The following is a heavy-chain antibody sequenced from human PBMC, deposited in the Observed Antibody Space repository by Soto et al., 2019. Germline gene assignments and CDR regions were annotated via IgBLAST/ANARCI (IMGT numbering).Heavy chain of an antibody. J-gene: IGHJ5*02. CDR3: ARLSSSTTSNWFDP. Sequence: TSETLSLTCTVSGGSISSYYWSWIRQPPGKGLEWIGYIYYSGSTNYNPSLKSRVTISVDTSKNQFSLKLSSVTAADTAVYYCARLSSSTTSNWFDPWGQGTLVTVSS. CDR2: IYYSGST. CDR1: GGSISSYY. V-gene: IGHV4-59*01. D-gene: IGHD2-2*01.